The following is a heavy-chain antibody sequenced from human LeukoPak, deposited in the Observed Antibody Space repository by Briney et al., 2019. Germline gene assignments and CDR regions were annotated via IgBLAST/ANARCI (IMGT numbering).Heavy chain of an antibody. D-gene: IGHD3-22*01. CDR3: ARCDSSGYYYARYYYYYMDV. CDR2: ISSSGSTI. Sequence: GGSLRLSCAASGFTFSSYEMNWVRQAPGKGLEWVSYISSSGSTIYYADSVKGRFTISRDNAKNSLYLQMDSLRAEDTAVYYCARCDSSGYYYARYYYYYMDVWGKGTTVTVSS. V-gene: IGHV3-48*03. J-gene: IGHJ6*03. CDR1: GFTFSSYE.